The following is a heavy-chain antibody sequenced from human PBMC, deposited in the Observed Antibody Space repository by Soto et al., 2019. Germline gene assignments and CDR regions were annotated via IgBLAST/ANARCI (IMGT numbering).Heavy chain of an antibody. CDR1: GFTFSSYA. Sequence: PGGSLRLSCAASGFTFSSYAMSWARQAPGKGLEWVSAISGSGGSTYYADSVKGRFTISRDNSKNTLYLQMNSLRAEDTAVYYCAKGVIVVVISYYFDYWGQGTLVTVSS. J-gene: IGHJ4*02. CDR2: ISGSGGST. D-gene: IGHD3-22*01. CDR3: AKGVIVVVISYYFDY. V-gene: IGHV3-23*01.